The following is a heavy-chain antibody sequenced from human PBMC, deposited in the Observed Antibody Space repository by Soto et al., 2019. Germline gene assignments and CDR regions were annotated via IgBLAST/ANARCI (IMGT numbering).Heavy chain of an antibody. Sequence: QVQLVESGGGVVQPGRSLRLSCVGSGFIFSNYGMNWVRQAPGKGLEWVAFISYDGSDILYADSVKGRFTISRDNSKSTLFLHMNRPTAEDTAIYFCAIVRVADSPLDHWGQGTLVTVSS. J-gene: IGHJ4*02. D-gene: IGHD3-10*02. V-gene: IGHV3-30*03. CDR1: GFIFSNYG. CDR2: ISYDGSDI. CDR3: AIVRVADSPLDH.